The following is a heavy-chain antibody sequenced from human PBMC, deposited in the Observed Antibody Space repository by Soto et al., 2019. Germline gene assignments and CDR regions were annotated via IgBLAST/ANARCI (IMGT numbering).Heavy chain of an antibody. Sequence: QITLKESGPTLVKPTQTLTLTCTCSGFSVKTSGVGVGWIRQPPGKTLEWLALIDWNDFKRYTPSLESRLTITKDTSKNQVVLTVTNVDPADTATYYCAHSRGYNGYEGPPLYEMDVWGQGTTVTVSS. D-gene: IGHD5-12*01. CDR1: GFSVKTSGVG. V-gene: IGHV2-5*01. J-gene: IGHJ6*02. CDR2: IDWNDFK. CDR3: AHSRGYNGYEGPPLYEMDV.